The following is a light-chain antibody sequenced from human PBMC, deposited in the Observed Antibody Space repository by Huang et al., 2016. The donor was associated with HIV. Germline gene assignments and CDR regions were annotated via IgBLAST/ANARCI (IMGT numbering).Light chain of an antibody. Sequence: DIQMNQSPSSLSASVGDRVTITCRASQGISNSVAWYQQKAGKAPKLLLYGASRLQSGVPSRFSGSGSGTDYTLTISSLEPEDFATYYCQQFYGNPRTFGQGTKVEIK. CDR2: GAS. J-gene: IGKJ1*01. V-gene: IGKV1-NL1*01. CDR1: QGISNS. CDR3: QQFYGNPRT.